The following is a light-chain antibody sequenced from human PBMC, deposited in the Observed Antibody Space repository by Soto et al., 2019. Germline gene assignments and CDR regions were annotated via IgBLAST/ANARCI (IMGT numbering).Light chain of an antibody. Sequence: QSALTQPASVSGSPGQSITISCTGTSSDVGAYNSVAWYQHNPGKAPKLMIYDVSNRPSGVSTRFSGSKSGDTASLTISGLQAEDEADYYCSSYRSSTTFVFGTGTKLTVL. J-gene: IGLJ1*01. V-gene: IGLV2-14*01. CDR2: DVS. CDR3: SSYRSSTTFV. CDR1: SSDVGAYNS.